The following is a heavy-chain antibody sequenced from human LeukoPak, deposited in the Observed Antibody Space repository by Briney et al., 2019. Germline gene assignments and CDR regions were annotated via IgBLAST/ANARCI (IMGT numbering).Heavy chain of an antibody. D-gene: IGHD3-9*01. CDR2: ITSSSSSYI. J-gene: IGHJ4*02. CDR3: ARDGDILTGSYRFYFDY. Sequence: GGSLRLSCAASGFTFSRYTMNWVRQAPGKGLEWVSSITSSSSSYIYYGDSVKGRFTISRDNAKKSLYLQMNSLRAEDTAVYYCARDGDILTGSYRFYFDYWGQGTLVTVSS. V-gene: IGHV3-21*01. CDR1: GFTFSRYT.